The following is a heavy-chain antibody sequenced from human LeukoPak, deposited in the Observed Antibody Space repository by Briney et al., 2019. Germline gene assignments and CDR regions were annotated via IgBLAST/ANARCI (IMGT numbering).Heavy chain of an antibody. D-gene: IGHD2-8*01. J-gene: IGHJ4*02. CDR1: GFTVSSNY. Sequence: GGSLRLSCAASGFTVSSNYMSWVRQAPGKGLEWVSVIYSGGSTYYAVSVKGRFAISRDNSKNTLFLQMNSLRDEDTAVYYCTRVYLERLTAGYFDHWGQGTLVTVSP. V-gene: IGHV3-66*01. CDR3: TRVYLERLTAGYFDH. CDR2: IYSGGST.